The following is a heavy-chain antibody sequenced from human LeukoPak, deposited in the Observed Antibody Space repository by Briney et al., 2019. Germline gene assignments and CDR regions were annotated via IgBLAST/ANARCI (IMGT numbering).Heavy chain of an antibody. CDR1: RKTIREYV. CDR3: ARAAYNWN. J-gene: IGHJ4*02. D-gene: IGHD1-20*01. Sequence: RSHRPSDESNRKTIREYVMRWVGQAPRKNLEWVSYIDPSGTALYYADSVKGRFTVSRDNGKDSLSLQLRSLRAEDTALYYCARAAYNWNWGQGTLVTVCS. CDR2: IDPSGTAL. V-gene: IGHV3-11*01.